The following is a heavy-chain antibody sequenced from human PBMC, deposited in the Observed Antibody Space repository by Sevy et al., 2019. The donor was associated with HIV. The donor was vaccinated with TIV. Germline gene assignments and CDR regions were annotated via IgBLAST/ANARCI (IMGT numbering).Heavy chain of an antibody. Sequence: ASVKVSCKASGYTFTSYGISWVRQAPGQGLEWLGWISTLNVNTNNAQKFQGRVTMTTDTSTGTASMELRSLRSDDTVVYYCARDDCSSLSCHGSLLYWGQGTLVTVSS. V-gene: IGHV1-18*01. J-gene: IGHJ4*02. CDR2: ISTLNVNT. CDR1: GYTFTSYG. CDR3: ARDDCSSLSCHGSLLY. D-gene: IGHD2-2*01.